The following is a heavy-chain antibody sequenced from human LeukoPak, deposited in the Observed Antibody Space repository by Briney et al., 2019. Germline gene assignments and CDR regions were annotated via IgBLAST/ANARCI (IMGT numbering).Heavy chain of an antibody. CDR3: ARGGGSSTKSYYYYYYMDV. CDR1: GGSISSSSYY. V-gene: IGHV4-39*07. D-gene: IGHD2-2*01. CDR2: IYYSGST. J-gene: IGHJ6*03. Sequence: SETLSLTCTVSGGSISSSSYYWGWIRQPPGKGLEWIGSIYYSGSTYYNPSLKSRVTISVDTSKNQFSLKLSSVTAADTAVYYCARGGGSSTKSYYYYYYMDVWGKGTTVTVSS.